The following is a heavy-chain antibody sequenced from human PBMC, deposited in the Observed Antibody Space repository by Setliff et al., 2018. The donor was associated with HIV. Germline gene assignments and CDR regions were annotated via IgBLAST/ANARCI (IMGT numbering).Heavy chain of an antibody. CDR2: IIPIFGTP. J-gene: IGHJ4*02. Sequence: GASVKVSCKASGYTFTSYYLHWLRQAPGQGLEWMGGIIPIFGTPNYAQKFQGRVTLTRDTSTSTVYMELSSLRSEDTALYYCARDYVLRGTSLGYWGQGTLVTVSS. V-gene: IGHV1-46*01. D-gene: IGHD3-16*01. CDR3: ARDYVLRGTSLGY. CDR1: GYTFTSYY.